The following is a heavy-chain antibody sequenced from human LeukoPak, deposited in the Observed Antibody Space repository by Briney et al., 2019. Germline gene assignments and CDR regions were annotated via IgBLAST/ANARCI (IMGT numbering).Heavy chain of an antibody. CDR3: ARGGYGGKRYFQH. D-gene: IGHD4-23*01. CDR2: IYYSGST. J-gene: IGHJ1*01. Sequence: SETLSLTCTVSGGSISSYYWSWIRQPPGKGLEWIGYIYYSGSTNYNPSLRSRVTISVDTSKNQFSLKLSSVTAADTAVYYCARGGYGGKRYFQHWGQVTLVTVSS. CDR1: GGSISSYY. V-gene: IGHV4-59*01.